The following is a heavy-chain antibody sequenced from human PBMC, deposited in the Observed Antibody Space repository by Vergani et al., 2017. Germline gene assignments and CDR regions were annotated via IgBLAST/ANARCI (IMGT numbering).Heavy chain of an antibody. CDR1: NDSVSNTFY. V-gene: IGHV4-61*01. CDR3: ARVMYRDEASTGYRLEGMDI. D-gene: IGHD3-9*01. Sequence: QVQLQESGPGLVKPSETLSLTCTVSNDSVSNTFYWRWIRQSPGKGLEWIGYIYSTGSTNYNPSLNSRVTMSVDTSKNQFSLKLRSVTAADTAVDFCARVMYRDEASTGYRLEGMDIWGQGTTVTISS. J-gene: IGHJ6*02. CDR2: IYSTGST.